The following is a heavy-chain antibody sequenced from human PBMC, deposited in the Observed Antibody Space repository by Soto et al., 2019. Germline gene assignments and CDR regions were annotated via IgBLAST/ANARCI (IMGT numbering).Heavy chain of an antibody. CDR1: RFTFNIYV. V-gene: IGHV3-23*01. J-gene: IGHJ4*02. CDR2: ISRYGDFT. Sequence: GGSLRLSCAASRFTFNIYVMTWVRQAPGKGLEWVSAISRYGDFTYYADSVEGRFTISRDNSKNTLYLQMNSLRAEDTAVYYCAKDRYLDHDSRGYLFDNWGQGTLVTVSS. CDR3: AKDRYLDHDSRGYLFDN. D-gene: IGHD3-22*01.